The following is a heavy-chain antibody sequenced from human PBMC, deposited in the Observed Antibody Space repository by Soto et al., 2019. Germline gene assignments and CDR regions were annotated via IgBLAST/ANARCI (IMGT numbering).Heavy chain of an antibody. V-gene: IGHV1-45*02. J-gene: IGHJ4*02. Sequence: ASVKCHCKGSGNTFTYFYLHLVRQAPGQALEWMGWITPFNGNTKYAQKFQDRVTFTGDTSLNTAYMELSSLRSDDTAMFYCASGRYDASGYFDYWGQGTLVTSPQ. D-gene: IGHD3-22*01. CDR1: GNTFTYFY. CDR3: ASGRYDASGYFDY. CDR2: ITPFNGNT.